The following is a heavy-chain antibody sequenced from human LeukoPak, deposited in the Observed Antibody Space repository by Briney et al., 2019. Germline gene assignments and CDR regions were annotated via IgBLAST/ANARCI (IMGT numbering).Heavy chain of an antibody. Sequence: ASVKVSCKASGGTFSSNAISWVRQAPGQGLEWMGGIIPIFGTANYAQKFQGRVTITADESTSTAYMELSSLRSEDTAVYYCARDVPSTVPRDDAFDIWGQGTMVTVSS. CDR2: IIPIFGTA. V-gene: IGHV1-69*13. CDR3: ARDVPSTVPRDDAFDI. J-gene: IGHJ3*02. CDR1: GGTFSSNA. D-gene: IGHD4-17*01.